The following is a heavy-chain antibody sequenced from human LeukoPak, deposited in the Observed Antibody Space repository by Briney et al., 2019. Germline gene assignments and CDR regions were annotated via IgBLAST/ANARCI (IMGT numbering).Heavy chain of an antibody. CDR1: GYTFTGYY. Sequence: GASVKVSCKASGYTFTGYYMHWVRQAPGQVLERMGRINPNSGGTNYAQKFQGRVTMTRDTSISTAYMELSRLRSDDTAVYYCASQLWFGELLPAYWGQGTLVTVSS. CDR2: INPNSGGT. CDR3: ASQLWFGELLPAY. D-gene: IGHD3-10*01. V-gene: IGHV1-2*06. J-gene: IGHJ4*02.